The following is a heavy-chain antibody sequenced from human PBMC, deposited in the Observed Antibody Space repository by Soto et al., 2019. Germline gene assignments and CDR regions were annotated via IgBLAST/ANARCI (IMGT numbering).Heavy chain of an antibody. CDR3: ARDEYNASSD. J-gene: IGHJ4*02. Sequence: QVHLQESGPGLVEPSGTLSLTCAVSGASISSGSWWSWVRQPPGKGLEWIGEIFHDGSTNYNPSLKSRVTMSVDKSKNYFSLELTSVTAADTALYYCARDEYNASSDWGQGTLVTVSS. CDR2: IFHDGST. D-gene: IGHD1-20*01. CDR1: GASISSGSW. V-gene: IGHV4-4*02.